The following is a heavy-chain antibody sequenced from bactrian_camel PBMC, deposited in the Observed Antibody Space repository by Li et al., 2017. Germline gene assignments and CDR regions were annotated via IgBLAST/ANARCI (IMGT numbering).Heavy chain of an antibody. CDR3: AKEGFTPYELNF. CDR2: IYTGGGST. J-gene: IGHJ4*01. V-gene: IGHV3S1*01. Sequence: HVQLVESGGGSVQAGGSLRLSCAASGYIYSSNCMGWFRQAPGKEREGVAVIYTGGGSTYYADSVKGRFTISQDNAKNTIYLQMNSLKPEDTAQYYCAKEGFTPYELNFWGQGTQVTVS. CDR1: GYIYSSNC. D-gene: IGHD1*01.